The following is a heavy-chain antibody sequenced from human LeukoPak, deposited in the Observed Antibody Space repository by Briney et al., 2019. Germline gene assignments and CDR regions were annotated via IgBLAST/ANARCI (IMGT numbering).Heavy chain of an antibody. CDR2: ISSSSTTI. J-gene: IGHJ3*02. D-gene: IGHD7-27*01. Sequence: GGSLRLSCAASGFTFSSYAMSWVRQAPGKGLEWVSYISSSSTTIYYADSVKGRFTISRDNAKNSLYRQMNSLRDEDTAVYYCARVQLGPWYAFDIWGQGTMVTVSS. CDR1: GFTFSSYA. V-gene: IGHV3-48*02. CDR3: ARVQLGPWYAFDI.